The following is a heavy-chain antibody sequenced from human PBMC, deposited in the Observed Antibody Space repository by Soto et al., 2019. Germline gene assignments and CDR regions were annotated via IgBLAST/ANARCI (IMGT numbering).Heavy chain of an antibody. J-gene: IGHJ3*01. D-gene: IGHD1-26*01. CDR3: ARGDRGAFDL. V-gene: IGHV3-74*01. CDR1: GFTFSYYW. Sequence: EVQLLESGGGFVQPGESLILSCAASGFTFSYYWMHWVRQAPGMGLVWVSRIHSDGSSTTYADSVKGRFTISRDNARTTLDLQMNSLRAEDTAVYYCARGDRGAFDLWGQGTVLTVSS. CDR2: IHSDGSST.